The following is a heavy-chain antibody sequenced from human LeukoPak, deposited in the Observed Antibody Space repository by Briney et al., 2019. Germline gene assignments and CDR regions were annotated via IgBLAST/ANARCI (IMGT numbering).Heavy chain of an antibody. V-gene: IGHV4-39*01. D-gene: IGHD2-15*01. Sequence: PSETLSLTCTVSGGSISSRTYYWGWIRQPPGKGLEWIGSIYFSGSTYYNPSLKSRVSVSVDTSKNQFSLKLSSVTAADTAVYYRARLVGAATDPFDYWGQGTLVTVSS. CDR2: IYFSGST. J-gene: IGHJ4*02. CDR3: ARLVGAATDPFDY. CDR1: GGSISSRTYY.